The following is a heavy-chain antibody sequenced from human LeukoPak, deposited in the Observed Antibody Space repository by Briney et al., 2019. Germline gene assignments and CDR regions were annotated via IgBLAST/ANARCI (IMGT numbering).Heavy chain of an antibody. Sequence: ASVKVYCKASGYTFTGYYMHWVRQAPGQGLEWMGRINPNSGGTNYAQKFQGRVTMTRDTSISTAYMELSRLRSDDTAVYYCARARAYCSSTSCYFDYRGQGTLVTVSS. J-gene: IGHJ4*02. CDR3: ARARAYCSSTSCYFDY. CDR1: GYTFTGYY. V-gene: IGHV1-2*06. CDR2: INPNSGGT. D-gene: IGHD2-2*01.